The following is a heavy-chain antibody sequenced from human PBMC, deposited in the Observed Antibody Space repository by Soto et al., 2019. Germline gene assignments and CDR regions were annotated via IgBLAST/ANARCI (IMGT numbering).Heavy chain of an antibody. V-gene: IGHV3-49*04. CDR2: IRGKAYGGTT. J-gene: IGHJ4*01. CDR1: GFTFGDYT. D-gene: IGHD1-26*01. CDR3: ARGGTAPSGSYSY. Sequence: GGSRRLSCTTSGFTFGDYTMSWVRQAPGKGLEWVGFIRGKAYGGTTQYAASVRGRFAISRDDSKRIAYLQMNSLKTEDTAVYYCARGGTAPSGSYSYWGHGTLVTSP.